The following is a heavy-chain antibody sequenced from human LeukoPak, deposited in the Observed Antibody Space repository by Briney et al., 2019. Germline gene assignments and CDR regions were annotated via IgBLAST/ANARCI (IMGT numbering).Heavy chain of an antibody. J-gene: IGHJ4*02. CDR3: AREVPYDSSRYYQPFDY. V-gene: IGHV1-18*04. CDR1: GYTFTGYY. Sequence: ASVKVSCKASGYTFTGYYMHWVRQAPGQGLEWMGWISAYNGNTNYAQKLQGRVTMTTDTSTSTAYMELRSLRSDDTAVFYCAREVPYDSSRYYQPFDYWGQGTLVTVSS. CDR2: ISAYNGNT. D-gene: IGHD3-22*01.